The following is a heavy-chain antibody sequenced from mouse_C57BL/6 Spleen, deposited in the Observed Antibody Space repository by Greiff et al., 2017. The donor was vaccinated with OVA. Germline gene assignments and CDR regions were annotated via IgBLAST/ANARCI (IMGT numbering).Heavy chain of an antibody. CDR3: ARGDYVDY. V-gene: IGHV1-54*01. J-gene: IGHJ2*01. Sequence: VQLQQSGAELVRPGTSVKVSCKASGYAFTNYLIEWVKQRPGQGLEWIGVINPGSGGSNYNEKFKGQATLTADKSSSAAYMQLSRQTSEDSAVYFCARGDYVDYWGQGTTLTVAS. CDR2: INPGSGGS. D-gene: IGHD2-4*01. CDR1: GYAFTNYL.